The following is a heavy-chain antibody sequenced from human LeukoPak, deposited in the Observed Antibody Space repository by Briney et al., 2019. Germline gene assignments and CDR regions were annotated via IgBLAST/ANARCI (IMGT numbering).Heavy chain of an antibody. D-gene: IGHD2-2*01. V-gene: IGHV3-30-3*01. CDR2: ISYDGSNK. CDR1: GFTFSSYA. Sequence: PGRSLRLSCAASGFTFSSYAMHWVRQAPGKGLEWVAVISYDGSNKYYADPVKGRFTISRDNTKNTLYLQMNSLRAEDTAVYYCARDPHIVVVPAAIAWFDPWGQGTLVTVSS. J-gene: IGHJ5*02. CDR3: ARDPHIVVVPAAIAWFDP.